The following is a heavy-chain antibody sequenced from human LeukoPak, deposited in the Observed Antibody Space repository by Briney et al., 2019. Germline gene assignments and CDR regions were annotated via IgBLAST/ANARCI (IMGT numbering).Heavy chain of an antibody. Sequence: TGGSLRLSCAGSGFPFSSYEMNWLRQAPGKGLEWVSHIDSSGITIYYGDSVKGRFTISRDNAKNSIYLQMDSQRVEDTAIYYCARDSVGDLLDYWGQGTPVTVSS. V-gene: IGHV3-48*03. D-gene: IGHD2-21*02. CDR3: ARDSVGDLLDY. J-gene: IGHJ4*02. CDR2: IDSSGITI. CDR1: GFPFSSYE.